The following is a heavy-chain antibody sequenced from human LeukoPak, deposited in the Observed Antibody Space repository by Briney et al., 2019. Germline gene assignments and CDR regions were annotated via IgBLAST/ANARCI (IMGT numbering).Heavy chain of an antibody. D-gene: IGHD1-14*01. CDR2: IKTKTDGGTT. Sequence: GGSLRLSCAVSGFTFATSWMSWVRQAPGKGLEWVGRIKTKTDGGTTDYAAPVKGRFTISRDDSKNTLYLQMNSLKTEDTAVYYCGTGSAFDFWGRRTMVTVSS. CDR1: GFTFATSW. CDR3: GTGSAFDF. J-gene: IGHJ3*01. V-gene: IGHV3-15*01.